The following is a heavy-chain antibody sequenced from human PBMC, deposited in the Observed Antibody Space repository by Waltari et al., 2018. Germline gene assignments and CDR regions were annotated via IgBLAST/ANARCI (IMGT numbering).Heavy chain of an antibody. V-gene: IGHV4-34*01. D-gene: IGHD3-3*01. Sequence: QVQLQQWGAGLLKPSETLSLTCAVYGGSFSGYYWSWIRQPPGKGLEWIGEINHSGSTNYNPSLKSRVTISVDTSKNQFSLKLSSVTAADTAVYYCARARDFWSGYYRPYWYYFDYWGQGTLVTVSS. CDR3: ARARDFWSGYYRPYWYYFDY. CDR1: GGSFSGYY. CDR2: INHSGST. J-gene: IGHJ4*02.